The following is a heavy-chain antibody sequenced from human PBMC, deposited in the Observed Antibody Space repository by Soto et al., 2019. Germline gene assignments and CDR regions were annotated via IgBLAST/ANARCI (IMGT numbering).Heavy chain of an antibody. CDR2: INAGNGNT. V-gene: IGHV1-3*01. Sequence: ASVKVSCKASGYTFTSYARHWVRQAPGQRLEWMGWINAGNGNTKYSQKFQGRFTISRDNAKNSLYLQMNSLRDEDTAVYYCARDSGYSYGPVDYWGQGTLVTVSS. J-gene: IGHJ4*02. D-gene: IGHD5-18*01. CDR3: ARDSGYSYGPVDY. CDR1: GYTFTSYA.